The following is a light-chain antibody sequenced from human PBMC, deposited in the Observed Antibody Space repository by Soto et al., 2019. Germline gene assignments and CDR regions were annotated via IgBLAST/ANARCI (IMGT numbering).Light chain of an antibody. CDR1: SSSIGAGYD. CDR3: QSYDSSVYGYV. CDR2: ANS. V-gene: IGLV1-40*01. J-gene: IGLJ1*01. Sequence: ALTHPPSVTRAEGQGVTISCAGSSSSIGAGYDVHWYQQLPGAAPKLLIYANSNRPSGVPDRFSGSKSGTSASLAITGLQAEDEADYFCQSYDSSVYGYVFGSGTKVTVL.